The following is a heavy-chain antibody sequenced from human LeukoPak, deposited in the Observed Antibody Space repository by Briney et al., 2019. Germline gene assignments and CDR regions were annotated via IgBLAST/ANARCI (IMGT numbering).Heavy chain of an antibody. CDR1: GASFSGYY. Sequence: PSETLSLTCAVYGASFSGYYWGWVRQPPGKGLEWLGEIKHSGSTNYNPSLKSRVTISVDTSKNQFSLKLSSVTAADTAVYYCARGHGTGDPYYFDYWGQGTLVTVSS. V-gene: IGHV4-34*01. D-gene: IGHD7-27*01. J-gene: IGHJ4*02. CDR2: IKHSGST. CDR3: ARGHGTGDPYYFDY.